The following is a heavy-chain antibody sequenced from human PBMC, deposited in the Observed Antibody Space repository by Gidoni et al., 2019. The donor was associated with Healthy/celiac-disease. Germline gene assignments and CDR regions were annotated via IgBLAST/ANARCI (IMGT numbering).Heavy chain of an antibody. CDR2: ISSSSSYI. CDR3: AGSGEIAAAGLAPLC. D-gene: IGHD6-13*01. V-gene: IGHV3-21*01. J-gene: IGHJ4*02. Sequence: EVQLVASGGGLVKPGGSLRLSCAASGFTFSSYSMNWVRQAPGKGLEWVSAISSSSSYIYYADSVKGRFTISRDNAKNSLYLQMNSLRAEDTAVYYCAGSGEIAAAGLAPLCWGQGTLVTVSS. CDR1: GFTFSSYS.